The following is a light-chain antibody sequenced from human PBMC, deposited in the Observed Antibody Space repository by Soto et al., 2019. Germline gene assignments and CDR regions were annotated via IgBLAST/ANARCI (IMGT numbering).Light chain of an antibody. J-gene: IGLJ2*01. CDR2: DVN. CDR1: SSDIGSYNF. Sequence: QSALTQPASVSGSPGQSITISCTGTSSDIGSYNFVSWYQQHPGKAPKLMLYDVNIRPSGVSNRFSGSKSGNTASLTFSGLQVEDEDYYYCTSFTTSTPLIFGGGTKLTVL. CDR3: TSFTTSTPLI. V-gene: IGLV2-14*03.